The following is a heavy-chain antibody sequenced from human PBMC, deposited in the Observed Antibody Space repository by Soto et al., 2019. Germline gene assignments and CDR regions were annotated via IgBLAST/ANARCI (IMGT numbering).Heavy chain of an antibody. CDR1: GGSISSYY. D-gene: IGHD3-10*01. V-gene: IGHV4-59*08. J-gene: IGHJ4*02. Sequence: QVQLQESGPGLVKPSETLSLTCTVSGGSISSYYWSWIRQPPGKGLEWIGYIYYSGSTNYNPSLKSRVSISIDTSKNQFSLRLSSVTAADTAVYCCARHVNYYCSGSYNDYWGQGTLVTVSS. CDR3: ARHVNYYCSGSYNDY. CDR2: IYYSGST.